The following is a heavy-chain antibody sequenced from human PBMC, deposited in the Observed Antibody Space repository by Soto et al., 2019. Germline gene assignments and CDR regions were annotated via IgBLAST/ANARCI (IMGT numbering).Heavy chain of an antibody. CDR2: INHSEST. J-gene: IGHJ4*02. V-gene: IGHV4-34*01. D-gene: IGHD5-18*01. CDR3: ARDHPHSYGVYYFDY. Sequence: PSEILSLTCAVYGGSFSGYYWSCIRQPPGKGLEWIGEINHSESTNYKSSLKSRVSISVDTSKNQFSLKVNSVTAADTAVYYCARDHPHSYGVYYFDYWGQGTPVTVSS. CDR1: GGSFSGYY.